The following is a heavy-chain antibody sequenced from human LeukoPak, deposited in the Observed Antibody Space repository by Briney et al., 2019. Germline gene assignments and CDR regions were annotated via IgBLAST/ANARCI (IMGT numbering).Heavy chain of an antibody. V-gene: IGHV4-34*01. CDR2: INHSGST. Sequence: SETLSLTCAVYGGSFSGYYWSWIRQPPGKGLEWIGEINHSGSTNYNPSLKSRVTISVDTSKNQFSLELSSVTAADTAVYYCARGRGIYDFWSGYFFDYWGQGTLVTVSS. CDR1: GGSFSGYY. CDR3: ARGRGIYDFWSGYFFDY. D-gene: IGHD3-3*01. J-gene: IGHJ4*02.